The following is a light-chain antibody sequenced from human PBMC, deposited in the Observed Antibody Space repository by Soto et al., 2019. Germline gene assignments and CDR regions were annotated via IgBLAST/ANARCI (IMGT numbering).Light chain of an antibody. J-gene: IGKJ1*01. CDR1: QSISDT. CDR3: QQYGNSWT. V-gene: IGKV3-20*01. CDR2: GAS. Sequence: EIVMTQSPATLSVSPGGRATLSCRASQSISDTLAWYQQKPGQAPRLLIYGASSRATGIPDRFSGSGSGTDFTLTISRLEPEDFAVYYCQQYGNSWTFGQGTKV.